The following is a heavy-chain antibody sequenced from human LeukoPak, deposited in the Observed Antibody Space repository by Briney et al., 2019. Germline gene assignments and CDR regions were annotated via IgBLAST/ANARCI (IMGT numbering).Heavy chain of an antibody. D-gene: IGHD3-16*01. CDR2: IKQDGSEK. CDR3: AKGVLGIYEFDY. V-gene: IGHV3-7*03. J-gene: IGHJ4*02. Sequence: GGSLRLSCAASGFTFSSYWMSWVRQAPGRGLEWVANIKQDGSEKYYVDSVKGRFTISRDNSKNTLYLQMNSLRAEDTAVYYCAKGVLGIYEFDYWGQGTLVTVSS. CDR1: GFTFSSYW.